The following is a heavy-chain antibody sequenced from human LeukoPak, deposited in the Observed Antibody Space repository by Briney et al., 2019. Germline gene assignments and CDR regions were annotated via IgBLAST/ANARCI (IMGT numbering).Heavy chain of an antibody. V-gene: IGHV3-48*04. CDR1: GFTFSSYA. J-gene: IGHJ4*02. D-gene: IGHD4-17*01. Sequence: TGGSLRLSCAASGFTFSSYAMHWVRQAPGKGLEWVSYISSSGSTIYYADSVKGRFTISRDNAKNSLYLQMNSLRAEDTAVYYCARYGDYAREGVVFDYWGQGTLVTVSS. CDR3: ARYGDYAREGVVFDY. CDR2: ISSSGSTI.